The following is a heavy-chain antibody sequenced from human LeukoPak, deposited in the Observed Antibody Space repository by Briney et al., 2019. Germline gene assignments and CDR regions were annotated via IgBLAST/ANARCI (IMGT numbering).Heavy chain of an antibody. V-gene: IGHV4-59*08. J-gene: IGHJ6*02. CDR3: ARHLGPGWHAMDV. D-gene: IGHD2-15*01. Sequence: SETLSLTCTVSGDSMRSFYWSFIRQPAGKGLEWIGYVYYSGSTNYNPSLKSRVTISVETSKTQFSLRLSSVTAADTAVYYCARHLGPGWHAMDVWGQGTTVTVSS. CDR1: GDSMRSFY. CDR2: VYYSGST.